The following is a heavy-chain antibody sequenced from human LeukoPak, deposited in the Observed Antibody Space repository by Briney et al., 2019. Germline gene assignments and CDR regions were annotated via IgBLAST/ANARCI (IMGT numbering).Heavy chain of an antibody. D-gene: IGHD4-17*01. CDR1: GFTFGDYA. CDR2: IRSKAYRGTT. V-gene: IGHV3-49*04. CDR3: TRVVFKMTTVTRGSGGMDV. J-gene: IGHJ6*02. Sequence: GGSMRLSCTVSGFTFGDYAMSWVRQAPGKGLGWVSFIRSKAYRGTTEYAASVKGRFTISRDDSKGIAYLQMNSLKTEDTAVYYCTRVVFKMTTVTRGSGGMDVWGQGTTVTVSS.